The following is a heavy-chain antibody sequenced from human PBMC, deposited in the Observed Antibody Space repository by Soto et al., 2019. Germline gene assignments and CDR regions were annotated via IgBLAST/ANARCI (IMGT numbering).Heavy chain of an antibody. CDR3: AKAPGYGGYMV. Sequence: GGSLRLSCAASGFTFSSYGMHWVRQAPGKGLEWVAVISYDGSNKYYADSVKGRFTISRDNSKNTLYLQVNSLRAEDTAVYYCAKAPGYGGYMVWGQGTLVTVSS. CDR1: GFTFSSYG. V-gene: IGHV3-30*18. CDR2: ISYDGSNK. J-gene: IGHJ4*02. D-gene: IGHD5-12*01.